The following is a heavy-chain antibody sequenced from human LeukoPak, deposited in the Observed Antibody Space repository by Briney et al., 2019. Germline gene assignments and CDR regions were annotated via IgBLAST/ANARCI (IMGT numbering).Heavy chain of an antibody. Sequence: GASVKVSCKASGYTFTSYDISWVRQATGQGLEWMGWMNPNSGNTGYAQKFQGRVTMTRNTSISTAYMELSSLRSEDTAVYYCARGRIAAAGTFDPWGQGTLVTVSS. V-gene: IGHV1-8*01. CDR2: MNPNSGNT. CDR3: ARGRIAAAGTFDP. D-gene: IGHD6-13*01. J-gene: IGHJ5*02. CDR1: GYTFTSYD.